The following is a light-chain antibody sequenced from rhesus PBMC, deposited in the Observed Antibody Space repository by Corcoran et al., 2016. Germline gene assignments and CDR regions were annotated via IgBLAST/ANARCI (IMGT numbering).Light chain of an antibody. CDR2: TDT. CDR3: QVSHTGSKYI. Sequence: SSDLSQPPSVSAASGQTARITCGGDNIGSKNVHWYQQKPAQAPVLVIYTDTRRPSGIPERFSGSNSGNTATLPISRVEAGDEADDSCQVSHTGSKYIFGAGTRLTVL. V-gene: IGLV3-25*02. CDR1: NIGSKN. J-gene: IGLJ1*01.